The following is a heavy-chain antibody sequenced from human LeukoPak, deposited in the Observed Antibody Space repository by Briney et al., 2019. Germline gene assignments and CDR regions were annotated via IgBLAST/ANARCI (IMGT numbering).Heavy chain of an antibody. CDR1: GYTFTTYH. CDR3: ARADSADYYDSGGSIDY. V-gene: IGHV1-46*01. Sequence: ASVKVSCKASGYTFTTYHIHWVRQAPGQGLEWMGIINPSGGNTNYAQKFQGRVTMTTDTSTTTMYMKLSSLRSEDMAVYYCARADSADYYDSGGSIDYWGQGTLVTVSS. CDR2: INPSGGNT. J-gene: IGHJ4*02. D-gene: IGHD3-22*01.